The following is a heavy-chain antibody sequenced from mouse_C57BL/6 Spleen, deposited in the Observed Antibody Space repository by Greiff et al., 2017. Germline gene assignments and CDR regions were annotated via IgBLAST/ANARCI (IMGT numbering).Heavy chain of an antibody. CDR3: ARYYYRSFLMDY. CDR2: IHPNSGST. Sequence: QVQLQQPGAELVKPGASVKLSCKASGYTFTSYWMHWVKQRPGQGLEWIGMIHPNSGSTNYNEKFKSKATLTVDKSSSTAYMQLSSLTSEDSAVYYCARYYYRSFLMDYWGQGTSVTVSS. J-gene: IGHJ4*01. V-gene: IGHV1-64*01. D-gene: IGHD1-1*01. CDR1: GYTFTSYW.